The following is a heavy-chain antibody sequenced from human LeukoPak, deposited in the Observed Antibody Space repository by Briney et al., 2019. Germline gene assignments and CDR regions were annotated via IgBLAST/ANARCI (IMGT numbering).Heavy chain of an antibody. Sequence: SQTLSLTCVISGDSVSSNSAAWNWIRQSPSRGLEWLGRTYYRSKWYNDYAVSVRSRVLINADTSNNQFSLQLNSVTPEDTAVYYCVRYSSSSSLKVFDHWGQGTLVTVSS. J-gene: IGHJ4*02. CDR1: GDSVSSNSAA. D-gene: IGHD6-13*01. CDR2: TYYRSKWYN. V-gene: IGHV6-1*01. CDR3: VRYSSSSSLKVFDH.